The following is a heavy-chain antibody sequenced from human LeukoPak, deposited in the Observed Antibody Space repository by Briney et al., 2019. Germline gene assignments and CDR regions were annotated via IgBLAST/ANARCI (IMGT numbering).Heavy chain of an antibody. CDR3: AREGIVVVPAANLGYYYYMDV. CDR1: GFTFSSYS. V-gene: IGHV3-21*01. D-gene: IGHD2-2*01. Sequence: GGSLRLSCAASGFTFSSYSMNWVRQAPGKGLEWVSSISSSSSYIYYADSVKGRFTISRDNAKNSLYLQMNSLRAEDTAVYYCAREGIVVVPAANLGYYYYMDVWGKGTTVTVSS. J-gene: IGHJ6*03. CDR2: ISSSSSYI.